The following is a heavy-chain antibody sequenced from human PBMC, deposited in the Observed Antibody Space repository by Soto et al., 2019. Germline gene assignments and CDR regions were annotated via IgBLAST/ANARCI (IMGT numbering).Heavy chain of an antibody. V-gene: IGHV3-21*01. CDR1: GFTFSSYS. Sequence: GGSLRLSCAASGFTFSSYSMNWVRQAPGKGLEWVSSISSSSSYIYYADSVKGRFTISRDNAKNSLYLQMNSLRAEDTAVYYCARDLDFWSGYYNYGMDVWGQGTTVTVSS. D-gene: IGHD3-3*01. CDR3: ARDLDFWSGYYNYGMDV. J-gene: IGHJ6*02. CDR2: ISSSSSYI.